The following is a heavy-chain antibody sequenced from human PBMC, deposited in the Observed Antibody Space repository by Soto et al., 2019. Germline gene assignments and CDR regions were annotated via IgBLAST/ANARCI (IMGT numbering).Heavy chain of an antibody. D-gene: IGHD3-3*01. CDR2: ISGSGGST. Sequence: GGSLRLSCAASGFTFSSYAMSWVRQAPGKGLEWVSAISGSGGSTYYADSVKGRFTISRDNSKNTLYLQMNSLRAEDTAVYYCAIFWGFLEWGYYMDVWGKGTTVTVSS. CDR1: GFTFSSYA. V-gene: IGHV3-23*01. J-gene: IGHJ6*03. CDR3: AIFWGFLEWGYYMDV.